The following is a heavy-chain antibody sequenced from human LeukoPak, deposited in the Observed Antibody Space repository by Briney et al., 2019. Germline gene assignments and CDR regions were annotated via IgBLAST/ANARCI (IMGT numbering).Heavy chain of an antibody. CDR3: AALGVRFP. D-gene: IGHD3-16*01. CDR1: GASTIAYY. V-gene: IGHV4-59*12. CDR2: IYYNGNM. J-gene: IGHJ5*02. Sequence: SETLSLTCSVSGASTIAYYWSWIRQPPGKGLEWIGYIYYNGNMSYNPSLKSRVTISIDTSKSQFSLKLSSVTAADTAVYYCAALGVRFPWGQGTLVTVSS.